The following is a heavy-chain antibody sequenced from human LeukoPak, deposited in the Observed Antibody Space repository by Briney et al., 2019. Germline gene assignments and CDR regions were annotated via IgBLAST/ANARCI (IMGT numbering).Heavy chain of an antibody. CDR1: GGSISSGGYY. V-gene: IGHV4-31*03. CDR2: IYYSGST. J-gene: IGHJ3*02. Sequence: SQTLSLTCTVSGGSISSGGYYWSWIRQHPGKGLEWIGYIYYSGSTYYNPSLKSRVTISVDTSKNQFSLKLSSVAAADTAVYYCARDDPTWFREARDAFDIWGQGTMVTVSS. CDR3: ARDDPTWFREARDAFDI. D-gene: IGHD3-10*01.